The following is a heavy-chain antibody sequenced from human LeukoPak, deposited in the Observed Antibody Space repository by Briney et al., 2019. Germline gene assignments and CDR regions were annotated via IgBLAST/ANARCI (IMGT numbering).Heavy chain of an antibody. Sequence: RASVKVSCKASGYTFTSYDINWVRQATGQGLEWMGWMNPNSGNTGYAQKFQGRVTITRNTSISTAYMELSRLRSDDTAVYYCARDPNRHIRAFDIWGQGTMVTVSS. V-gene: IGHV1-8*03. D-gene: IGHD2-21*01. J-gene: IGHJ3*02. CDR1: GYTFTSYD. CDR3: ARDPNRHIRAFDI. CDR2: MNPNSGNT.